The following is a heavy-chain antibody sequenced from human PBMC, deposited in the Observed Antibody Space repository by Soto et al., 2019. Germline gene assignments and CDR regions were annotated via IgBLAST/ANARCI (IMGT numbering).Heavy chain of an antibody. V-gene: IGHV4-59*01. CDR3: ARNGGWPPDPIECLHV. CDR2: ISDGGAI. CDR1: DGSLIISF. J-gene: IGHJ1*01. D-gene: IGHD6-19*01. Sequence: ALPLTGKVSDGSLIISFGSWIRPPPGKGLEWIGYISDGGAISYNPSLKSRVTMSVDMSKKHFSLKLSSVTAADTAVYYCARNGGWPPDPIECLHVWGQGHRVTVS.